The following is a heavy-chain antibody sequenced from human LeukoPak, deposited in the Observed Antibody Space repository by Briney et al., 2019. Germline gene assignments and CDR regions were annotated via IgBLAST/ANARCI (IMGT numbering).Heavy chain of an antibody. J-gene: IGHJ4*02. D-gene: IGHD5-12*01. CDR1: GFTFRSYA. Sequence: GGSLRLSCAASGFTFRSYAMSWVRQAPGKGLEWVSAISGSGYSTYYADSVKGRFTISRDNSKNTLYLQMNSLRAEDTAVYYCTKEAGYSGYDYPDYWGEGTLVTVSS. CDR2: ISGSGYST. V-gene: IGHV3-23*01. CDR3: TKEAGYSGYDYPDY.